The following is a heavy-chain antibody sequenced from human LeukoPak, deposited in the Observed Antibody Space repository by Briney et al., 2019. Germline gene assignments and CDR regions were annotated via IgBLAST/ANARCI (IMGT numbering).Heavy chain of an antibody. J-gene: IGHJ4*02. CDR2: ISWDGGST. CDR1: GFTFDDYA. D-gene: IGHD6-13*01. V-gene: IGHV3-43D*04. CDR3: AKDKGHSSWYGYFGY. Sequence: GGSLRLSCAASGFTFDDYAMYWVRQAPGKGLECVSFISWDGGSTYYADSVKGRFTISRDNSKNSLYLQMNSLRAEDTALYYCAKDKGHSSWYGYFGYWGQGTLVTVSS.